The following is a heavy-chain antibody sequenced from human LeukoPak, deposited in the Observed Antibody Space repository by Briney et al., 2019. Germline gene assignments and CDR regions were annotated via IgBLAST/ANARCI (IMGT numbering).Heavy chain of an antibody. CDR3: ARRGAYYGNFDY. Sequence: SETLSLTCTVSGGSISSYYWSWIRQPPGKGLEWIGYIYYSGSTNYNPSLKSRVTISVDTSKNQFSLKLSSVTAADTAVYYCARRGAYYGNFDYWGQGTLVTVS. CDR1: GGSISSYY. V-gene: IGHV4-59*08. J-gene: IGHJ4*02. D-gene: IGHD1-26*01. CDR2: IYYSGST.